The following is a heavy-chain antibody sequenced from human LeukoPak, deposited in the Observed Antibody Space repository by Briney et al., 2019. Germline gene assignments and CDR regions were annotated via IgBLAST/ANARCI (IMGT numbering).Heavy chain of an antibody. D-gene: IGHD5-12*01. CDR2: ISGSGNSA. V-gene: IGHV3-23*01. J-gene: IGHJ4*02. CDR1: GFTFRNYA. Sequence: PGGSLRLSCAASGFTFRNYAMSWVRQAPGRGLEWVSGISGSGNSAYYADSVKGRFAISRDNSKSALYLQMNSLRAEDTAVYYCAKDWGYSGYDGVNYFDYWGQGILVTVSS. CDR3: AKDWGYSGYDGVNYFDY.